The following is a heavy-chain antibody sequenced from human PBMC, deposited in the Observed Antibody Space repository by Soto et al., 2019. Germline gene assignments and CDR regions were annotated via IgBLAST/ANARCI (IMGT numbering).Heavy chain of an antibody. J-gene: IGHJ6*02. V-gene: IGHV1-18*01. CDR1: GYTFTNYV. CDR2: MSGYNGNT. CDR3: AREGQANYYYYAIDV. Sequence: QAKVVQSGDEVKKPGASVKVSCKASGYTFTNYVSSWVRQTPEQGLEWMGWMSGYNGNTKYAEKFQGRVNMTTDTCNRAAHIDLRSLSSENTAVYYCAREGQANYYYYAIDVWGQGTAVTVSS.